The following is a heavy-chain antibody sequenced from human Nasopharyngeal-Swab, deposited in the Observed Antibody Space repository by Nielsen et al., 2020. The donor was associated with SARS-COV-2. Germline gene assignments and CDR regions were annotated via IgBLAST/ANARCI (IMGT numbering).Heavy chain of an antibody. CDR3: AREGGRFSSTWYYYSYGVDV. J-gene: IGHJ6*02. CDR2: ISGSNNYT. V-gene: IGHV3-21*06. D-gene: IGHD6-13*01. Sequence: VRQPPGKGLEWVASISGSNNYTYYADPVKGRFTISRDNAKNSLFLQVNSLRAEDTAVYYCAREGGRFSSTWYYYSYGVDVWGQGTTVTVSS.